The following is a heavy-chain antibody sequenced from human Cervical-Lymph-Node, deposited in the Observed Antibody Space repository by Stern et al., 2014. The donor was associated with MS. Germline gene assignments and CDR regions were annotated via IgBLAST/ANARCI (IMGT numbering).Heavy chain of an antibody. V-gene: IGHV4-4*02. CDR1: GGTISNTNW. CDR3: ARVNSGYNWFDY. CDR2: IHHSGTS. D-gene: IGHD5-12*01. Sequence: QVQLQESGPGLVKPSGTLSLTCAVSGGTISNTNWWGWVRQPPEMGLEWIGEIHHSGTSNFSPALKSRVAMSVDKSKNQCSVEVKSGTAADTATYYCARVNSGYNWFDYWGKGTLVTVSS. J-gene: IGHJ5*01.